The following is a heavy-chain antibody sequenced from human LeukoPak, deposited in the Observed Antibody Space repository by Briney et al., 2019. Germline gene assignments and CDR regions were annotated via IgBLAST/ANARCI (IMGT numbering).Heavy chain of an antibody. Sequence: GGSLRLSCAASGFTFSSSGMHWVRQAPGKGLGWVAVIWDDGSNKYYADSVKGRFTISRDNSKNTVYLQMHSLRAEDTAVYYCARAWGDVDWGAFDIWGQGTMDTVSS. CDR1: GFTFSSSG. V-gene: IGHV3-33*01. CDR2: IWDDGSNK. D-gene: IGHD3-16*01. CDR3: ARAWGDVDWGAFDI. J-gene: IGHJ3*02.